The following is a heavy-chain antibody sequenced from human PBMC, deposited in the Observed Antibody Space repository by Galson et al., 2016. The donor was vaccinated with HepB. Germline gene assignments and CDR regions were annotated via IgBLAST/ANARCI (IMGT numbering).Heavy chain of an antibody. Sequence: SLRLSCAASGFTFSSYGMHWVRQAPGKGLEWVAVISYDRSNKYHADSVKCRLTISRDNSKNTLYLQMKSLRAEDTAVYYCAKDAGQPWPDLYNWFDPWGQGTLVTVSS. CDR1: GFTFSSYG. V-gene: IGHV3-30*18. D-gene: IGHD5-18*01. J-gene: IGHJ5*02. CDR3: AKDAGQPWPDLYNWFDP. CDR2: ISYDRSNK.